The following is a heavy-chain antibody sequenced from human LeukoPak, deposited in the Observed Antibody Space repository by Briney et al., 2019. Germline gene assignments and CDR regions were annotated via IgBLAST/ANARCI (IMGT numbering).Heavy chain of an antibody. CDR2: ISAQHGQT. V-gene: IGHV1-18*01. D-gene: IGHD1-26*01. Sequence: ASVKVSCKTSGYSENFYGITWVRQVAGQGLEWMGWISAQHGQTEYAPNSQDRVTMTTDTYTNTAYMELRSLRSDDTAVYYCARDKYRYSGSYSLALDYWGQGTLVTVSS. CDR3: ARDKYRYSGSYSLALDY. CDR1: GYSENFYG. J-gene: IGHJ4*02.